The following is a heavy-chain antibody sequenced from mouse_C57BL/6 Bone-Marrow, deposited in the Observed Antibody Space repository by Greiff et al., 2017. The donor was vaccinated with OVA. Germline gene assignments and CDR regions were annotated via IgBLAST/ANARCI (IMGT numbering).Heavy chain of an antibody. Sequence: QVQLQQSGPGLVQPSQSLSITCTVSGFSLTSYGVHWVRQSPGKGLEWLGVIWSGGSTDYNAAFISRLSISKDNSKSQVFFKMNSLQADDTAIYYCARLLLVRGWYFDVWGTGTTVTVSS. V-gene: IGHV2-2*01. D-gene: IGHD2-1*01. CDR3: ARLLLVRGWYFDV. CDR2: IWSGGST. CDR1: GFSLTSYG. J-gene: IGHJ1*03.